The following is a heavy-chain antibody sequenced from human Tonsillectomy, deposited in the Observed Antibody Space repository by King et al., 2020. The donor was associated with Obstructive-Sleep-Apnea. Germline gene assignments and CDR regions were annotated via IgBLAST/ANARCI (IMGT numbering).Heavy chain of an antibody. CDR3: TRERAAEWLRLMAVGGGIDV. D-gene: IGHD5-12*01. V-gene: IGHV3-49*03. Sequence: VQLVESGGGLVQPGRSLRLSCTASGFTFGDYAMSWFRQAPGKGLEWVGFIRSKAYGGTTEYAASVKGRFTISRDDSKSIAYLQMNSLKTEDTAVYYCTRERAAEWLRLMAVGGGIDVWGQGTTVTVSS. CDR1: GFTFGDYA. J-gene: IGHJ6*02. CDR2: IRSKAYGGTT.